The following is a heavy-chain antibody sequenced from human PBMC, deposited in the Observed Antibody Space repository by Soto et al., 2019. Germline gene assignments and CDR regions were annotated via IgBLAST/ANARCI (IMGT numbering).Heavy chain of an antibody. CDR3: AGGSSSSPFSPFQH. V-gene: IGHV3-30-3*01. D-gene: IGHD6-6*01. CDR2: ISYDGSNK. J-gene: IGHJ1*01. CDR1: GFTFSSYA. Sequence: ESGGGVVQPGRSLRLSCAASGFTFSSYAMHWVRQAPGKGLEWVAVISYDGSNKYYADSVKGRFTISRDNSKNTLYLQMNSLRAEDTVVYYCAGGSSSSPFSPFQHWGQGTLVTVSS.